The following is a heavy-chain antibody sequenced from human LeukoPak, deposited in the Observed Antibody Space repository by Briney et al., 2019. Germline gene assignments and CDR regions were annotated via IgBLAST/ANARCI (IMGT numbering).Heavy chain of an antibody. CDR3: ARDGSRDGYNSFDY. Sequence: SETLSLTCTVSGGSISSYYWSWIRQPAGKGLEWIGRIYTSGSTNYNPSLKSRVTMSVDTSKNQFSLKLSSVTAADTAVYYCARDGSRDGYNSFDYWGQGTLVTVSS. D-gene: IGHD5-24*01. CDR1: GGSISSYY. CDR2: IYTSGST. J-gene: IGHJ4*02. V-gene: IGHV4-4*07.